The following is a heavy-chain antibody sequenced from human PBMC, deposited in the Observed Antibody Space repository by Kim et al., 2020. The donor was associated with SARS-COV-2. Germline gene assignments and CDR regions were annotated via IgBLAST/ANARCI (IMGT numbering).Heavy chain of an antibody. CDR2: IYFDGTT. J-gene: IGHJ4*02. CDR3: ARDRFYSETSQGEFAY. V-gene: IGHV4-39*07. CDR1: GGSISSGGYY. Sequence: SETLSLTCTVSGGSISSGGYYWGWIRQSPGKGLEWIGSIYFDGTTYCNPSFRSRFSMSPDTSKNQFSLKLTSVTAADTAMYYCARDRFYSETSQGEFAYWGQGTPVTVSS. D-gene: IGHD3-3*01.